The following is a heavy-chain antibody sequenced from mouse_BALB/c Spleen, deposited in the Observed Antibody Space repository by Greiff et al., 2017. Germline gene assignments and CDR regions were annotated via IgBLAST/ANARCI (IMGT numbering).Heavy chain of an antibody. J-gene: IGHJ2*01. CDR3: ARGDDYDFDY. CDR2: INPSNGRT. D-gene: IGHD2-4*01. CDR1: GYTFTSYW. V-gene: IGHV1S81*02. Sequence: QVQLQQSGAELVKPGASVKLSCKASGYTFTSYWMHWVKQRPGQGLEWIGEINPSNGRTNYNEKFKSKATLTVDKSSSTAYMQLSSLTSEDSAVYYCARGDDYDFDYWGQGTTLTVSS.